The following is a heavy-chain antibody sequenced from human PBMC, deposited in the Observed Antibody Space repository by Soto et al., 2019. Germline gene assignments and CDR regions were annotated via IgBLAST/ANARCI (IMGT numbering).Heavy chain of an antibody. CDR1: GFTVSSNY. V-gene: IGHV3-53*01. J-gene: IGHJ6*02. Sequence: PGGSLRLSCAASGFTVSSNYMSWVRQAPGKGLEWVSVIYSGGSTYYADSVKGRFTISRDNSKNTLYLQMNSLRAEDTAVYYCARDRVVPAATRGRYYYYGMDVWGQGTTVTVSS. D-gene: IGHD2-2*01. CDR2: IYSGGST. CDR3: ARDRVVPAATRGRYYYYGMDV.